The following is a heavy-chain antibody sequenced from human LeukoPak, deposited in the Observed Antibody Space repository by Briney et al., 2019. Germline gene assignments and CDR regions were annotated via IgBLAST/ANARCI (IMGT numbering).Heavy chain of an antibody. V-gene: IGHV3-23*01. J-gene: IGHJ5*02. CDR2: ISGSGGST. CDR1: GFTFSSYA. CDR3: AKDLRSEDYDFWSGNWFDP. Sequence: GGSLRLSCAASGFTFSSYAMSWVRQAPGKGLEWVSAISGSGGSTYYADPVKGRFTISRDNSKNTLYLQMNSLRAEDTAVYYCAKDLRSEDYDFWSGNWFDPWGQGTLVTVYS. D-gene: IGHD3-3*01.